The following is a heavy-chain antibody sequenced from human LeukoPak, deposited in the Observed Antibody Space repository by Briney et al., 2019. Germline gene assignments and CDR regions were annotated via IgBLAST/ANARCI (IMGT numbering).Heavy chain of an antibody. J-gene: IGHJ4*02. D-gene: IGHD4-17*01. CDR2: IIPIFGTA. CDR3: TMTTVTTSSDY. V-gene: IGHV1-69*06. CDR1: GGTFSSYA. Sequence: SVKVSCKTSGGTFSSYAISWVRQAPGQGLEWMGGIIPIFGTANYAQKFQGRVTITADKSTSTAYMELSSLRSEDTAVYYCTMTTVTTSSDYWGQGTLVTVSS.